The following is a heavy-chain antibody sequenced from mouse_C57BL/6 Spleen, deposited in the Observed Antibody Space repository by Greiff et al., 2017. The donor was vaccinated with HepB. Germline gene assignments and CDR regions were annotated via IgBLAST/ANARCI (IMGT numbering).Heavy chain of an antibody. CDR1: GYAFSSSW. Sequence: QVQLKESGPELVKPGASVKISCKASGYAFSSSWLNWVKQRPGKGLVWIGRIYPGDGDTNYNGKFKGKATLTADKSSSTAYMQLSSLTSEDSAVYFCAGSHYGSFYYFDYWGQGTTLTVSS. V-gene: IGHV1-82*01. CDR2: IYPGDGDT. CDR3: AGSHYGSFYYFDY. D-gene: IGHD1-1*01. J-gene: IGHJ2*01.